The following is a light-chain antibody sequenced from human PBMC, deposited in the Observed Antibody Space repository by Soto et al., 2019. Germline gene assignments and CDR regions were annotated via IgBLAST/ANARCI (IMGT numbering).Light chain of an antibody. Sequence: EIVLTQSAGTLSLSPGERATLSCRASQSASRKYLAWYQQKPGQAPRLLIHGTSNRATGVADRFSGTGSGTDFTLTISSLQPEDIATYYCQQYDNLSLTFGGGTKVDIK. CDR3: QQYDNLSLT. V-gene: IGKV3-20*01. CDR1: QSASRKY. CDR2: GTS. J-gene: IGKJ4*01.